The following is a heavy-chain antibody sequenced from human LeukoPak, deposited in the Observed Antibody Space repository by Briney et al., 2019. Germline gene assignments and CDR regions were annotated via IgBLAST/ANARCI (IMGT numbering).Heavy chain of an antibody. CDR1: GFTVSSNY. V-gene: IGHV3-66*04. Sequence: GGSLRLSCAASGFTVSSNYMSWVRQAPGRGLEWVSVIYSGGSTYYADSVKGRFTISRDNSKNTLYLQMNSLRAEGTAVYYCARLTVTDYYFDYWGQGTLVTVSS. D-gene: IGHD4-17*01. CDR2: IYSGGST. CDR3: ARLTVTDYYFDY. J-gene: IGHJ4*02.